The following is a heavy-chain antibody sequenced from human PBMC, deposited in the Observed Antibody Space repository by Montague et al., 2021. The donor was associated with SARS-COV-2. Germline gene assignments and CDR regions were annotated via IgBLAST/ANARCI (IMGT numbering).Heavy chain of an antibody. CDR2: ISGAGTTT. CDR1: GFTLSYFE. D-gene: IGHD2-8*02. CDR3: ARDLVVTDGISDY. Sequence: SLRLSCSASGFTLSYFEMNWVRQAPGKGLEWISYISGAGTTTSSADSVKGRFTISRDNAKNSLYLQMNSLRAEDTAVYYCARDLVVTDGISDYWGQGTLVTVSS. V-gene: IGHV3-48*03. J-gene: IGHJ4*02.